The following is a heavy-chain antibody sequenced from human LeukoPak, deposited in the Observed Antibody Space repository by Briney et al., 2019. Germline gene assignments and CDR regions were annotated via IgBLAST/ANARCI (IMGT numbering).Heavy chain of an antibody. CDR1: GFTFSGYW. CDR3: AGGLLPY. V-gene: IGHV3-7*05. D-gene: IGHD2-21*01. CDR2: IKEDGSEK. Sequence: GGSLRLSCAASGFTFSGYWMTWVRQAPGKGLEWVANIKEDGSEKYYVDSVKGRFTISRDNAKSSLYLQMHSLRAEDTAVYYCAGGLLPYWGQGTLVTVSS. J-gene: IGHJ4*02.